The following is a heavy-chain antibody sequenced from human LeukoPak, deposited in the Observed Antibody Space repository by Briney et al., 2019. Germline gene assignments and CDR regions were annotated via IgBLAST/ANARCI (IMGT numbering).Heavy chain of an antibody. CDR3: TRACGGDCFDY. D-gene: IGHD2-21*01. V-gene: IGHV3-73*01. CDR2: IRSKANNDAT. CDR1: GFTFSGSS. Sequence: GGSLRLSCAASGFTFSGSSMHWVRQASGKGLEWVGRIRSKANNDATAYAASVKGRFTISRDDSKNTAYLQMNSLKTEDTAVYYCTRACGGDCFDYWGQGTLVTVSS. J-gene: IGHJ4*02.